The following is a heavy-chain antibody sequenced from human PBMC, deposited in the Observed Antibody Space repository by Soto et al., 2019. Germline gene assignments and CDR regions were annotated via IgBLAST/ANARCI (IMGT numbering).Heavy chain of an antibody. V-gene: IGHV4-39*01. Sequence: SETLSLTCTVSGGSISSSSYYWGWIRQPPGKGLEWIGSIYYSGSTYYNPSLKSRVTISVDTSKNQFSLKLSSVTAADKAVYYCATSSNYYFDYWGQGPLVTVSS. J-gene: IGHJ4*02. CDR1: GGSISSSSYY. CDR3: ATSSNYYFDY. D-gene: IGHD1-1*01. CDR2: IYYSGST.